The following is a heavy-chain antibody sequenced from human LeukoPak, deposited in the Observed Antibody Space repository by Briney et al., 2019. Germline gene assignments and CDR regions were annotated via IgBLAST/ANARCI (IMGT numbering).Heavy chain of an antibody. V-gene: IGHV1-69*05. CDR3: ARDPHSGWDY. D-gene: IGHD6-19*01. Sequence: SVKVSCKASGGTFSSYAISWVRQAPGQGLEWMGRIIPIFGTANYAQKFQGRVTITTDESTSTAYMELCSLRSEDTAAYYCARDPHSGWDYWGQGTLVTVFS. CDR1: GGTFSSYA. J-gene: IGHJ4*02. CDR2: IIPIFGTA.